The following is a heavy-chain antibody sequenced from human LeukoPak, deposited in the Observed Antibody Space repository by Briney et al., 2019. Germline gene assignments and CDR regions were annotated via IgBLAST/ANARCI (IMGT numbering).Heavy chain of an antibody. CDR1: GYTFTSYG. J-gene: IGHJ4*02. CDR3: ARDGVAGGYFDY. CDR2: ISGHNGNT. Sequence: ASVKVSCKASGYTFTSYGISWVRQAPGQGLEWMGWISGHNGNTNYAQHFQGRVTMTTDTSTSTAYMELRSLRSDDTAVYYCARDGVAGGYFDYWGQGNLVTVSS. V-gene: IGHV1-18*01. D-gene: IGHD1-14*01.